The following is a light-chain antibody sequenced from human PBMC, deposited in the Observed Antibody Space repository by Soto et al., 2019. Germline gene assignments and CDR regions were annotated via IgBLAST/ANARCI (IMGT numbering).Light chain of an antibody. CDR3: QQYGSSPPYT. J-gene: IGKJ2*01. V-gene: IGKV3-20*01. CDR1: QTVSNNY. Sequence: EVVLTQSPGTLSLSPGERATLSCRASQTVSNNYLAWYQQKPGQAPRLLIFGSSDRATDIPDRFSGSGSGTDFTLTISRLEPEDFAVYYCQQYGSSPPYTFGQGTNLEI. CDR2: GSS.